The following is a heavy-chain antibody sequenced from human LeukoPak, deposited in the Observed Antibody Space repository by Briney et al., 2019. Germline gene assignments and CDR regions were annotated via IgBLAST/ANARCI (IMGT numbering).Heavy chain of an antibody. CDR1: GFTFSDYH. Sequence: GGSLRLSCAASGFTFSDYHMSWIRQAPGKGLEWVSSITGSGGSTYYADSVKGRFTISRDNSKNTLYVQMNSLRAEDMAVYYCVKDQKGGYNYYYYYGMDVWGQGTTVTVSS. CDR2: ITGSGGST. V-gene: IGHV3-23*01. D-gene: IGHD5-12*01. CDR3: VKDQKGGYNYYYYYGMDV. J-gene: IGHJ6*02.